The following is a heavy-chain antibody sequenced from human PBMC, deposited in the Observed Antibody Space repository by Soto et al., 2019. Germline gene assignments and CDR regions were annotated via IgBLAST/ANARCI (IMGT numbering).Heavy chain of an antibody. V-gene: IGHV4-31*03. J-gene: IGHJ4*02. Sequence: ASETLSLTCTVSGGSISSGGYYWSWIRQHPGKGLEWIGYIYYSGSTYYNPSLKSRVTISVDTSKNQFSLKLSSVTAADTAVYYCARGAPVVNDYWGQGTLVTVSS. CDR3: ARGAPVVNDY. CDR1: GGSISSGGYY. CDR2: IYYSGST. D-gene: IGHD3-22*01.